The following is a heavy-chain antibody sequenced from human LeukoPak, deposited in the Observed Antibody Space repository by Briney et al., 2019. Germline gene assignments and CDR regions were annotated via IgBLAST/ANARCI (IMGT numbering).Heavy chain of an antibody. D-gene: IGHD5-12*01. CDR1: AFTFSSYA. Sequence: PGGSLRLFCAASAFTFSSYAMHWVRQAPGKGLDWVAIISYDGTNKFYADSVKGRFTISRDNSKNTLYLQMNSLRPEDTALYYCARRSGTHNSRLPGAFDIWGQGTMVTVSS. J-gene: IGHJ3*02. CDR2: ISYDGTNK. CDR3: ARRSGTHNSRLPGAFDI. V-gene: IGHV3-30*08.